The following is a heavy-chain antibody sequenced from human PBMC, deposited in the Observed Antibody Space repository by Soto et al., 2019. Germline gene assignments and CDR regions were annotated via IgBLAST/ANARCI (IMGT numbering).Heavy chain of an antibody. Sequence: GGSLRLSCAASGFTVSSYEMDWVRQAPGKGLEWVAYISISGGTIYYGDSVEGRFTISRDNADNSLYLQMNSLRAEDTAVYYCTKEKSVINSGYDAFDIGCRGTVVTVSS. CDR3: TKEKSVINSGYDAFDI. CDR2: ISISGGTI. CDR1: GFTVSSYE. V-gene: IGHV3-48*03. J-gene: IGHJ3*02. D-gene: IGHD5-12*01.